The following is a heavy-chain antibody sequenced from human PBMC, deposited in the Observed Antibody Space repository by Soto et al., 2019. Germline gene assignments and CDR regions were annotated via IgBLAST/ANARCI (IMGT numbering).Heavy chain of an antibody. V-gene: IGHV3-23*01. Sequence: GGSLRLSCAASGFTFSSYAMSWVRQAPGKGLEWVSAISGSGGSTYYADSVKGRFTISRDNSKNTLYLQMNSLRAEDTAVYYCARDRDYYDSSGYCFDYWGQGTLVTVSS. CDR2: ISGSGGST. CDR1: GFTFSSYA. D-gene: IGHD3-22*01. CDR3: ARDRDYYDSSGYCFDY. J-gene: IGHJ4*02.